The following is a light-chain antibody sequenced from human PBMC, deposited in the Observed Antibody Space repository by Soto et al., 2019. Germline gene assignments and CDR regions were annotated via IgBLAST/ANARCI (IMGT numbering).Light chain of an antibody. CDR1: QGIRND. CDR3: IKDYSYQWK. Sequence: IQMTQSPSSLSAFGVVRFTITCRASQGIRNDLGWYQQKPGKAPKLMIYGASNLHSGVPSRFSGSGSGTDFSLTISSMQPEDFATYYCIKDYSYQWKFGNGTKVDIK. CDR2: GAS. V-gene: IGKV1-6*01. J-gene: IGKJ1*01.